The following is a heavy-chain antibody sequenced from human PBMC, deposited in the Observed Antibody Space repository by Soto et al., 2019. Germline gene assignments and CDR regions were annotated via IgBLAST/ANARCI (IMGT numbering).Heavy chain of an antibody. Sequence: EVQLLESGGGLVQPGGSLRLSCAASGFTFSSYAMSWVRQAPGKGLEWVSAISGSGGSTYYADSVKGRFTISRDNSKNTLYLQMNSLRAEDTAVYYCAKDGVSWIQLWPDYYYYGMDVWGQGTTVTVSS. CDR1: GFTFSSYA. CDR2: ISGSGGST. D-gene: IGHD5-18*01. J-gene: IGHJ6*02. V-gene: IGHV3-23*01. CDR3: AKDGVSWIQLWPDYYYYGMDV.